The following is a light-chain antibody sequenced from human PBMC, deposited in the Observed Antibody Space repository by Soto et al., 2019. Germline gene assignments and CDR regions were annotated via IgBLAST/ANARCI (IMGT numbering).Light chain of an antibody. CDR3: QQYRSSPLT. CDR1: QSVGNSY. CDR2: GTS. J-gene: IGKJ4*01. V-gene: IGKV3-20*01. Sequence: EIGLTQSPGTLSLSPGEGATLSCRASQSVGNSYVAWYQQKPGQAPRLLISGTSSRATGIPDRFSGSGSGTDFTLTISRLEPEDFAVYYCQQYRSSPLTFGAGTKSESK.